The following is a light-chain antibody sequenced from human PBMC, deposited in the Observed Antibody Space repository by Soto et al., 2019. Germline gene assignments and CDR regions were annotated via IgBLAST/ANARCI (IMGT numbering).Light chain of an antibody. CDR3: QLYNNWPLT. V-gene: IGKV3-15*01. CDR2: GAS. CDR1: QSVSSG. Sequence: EIVMTQPPATLSVSPGERATLSCRASQSVSSGLSWYQQKPGQAPRLLIYGASTRATGIPARFSGSGSGTDFTLIISSLQSEDFAVYYCQLYNNWPLTFGQGTLLEI. J-gene: IGKJ5*01.